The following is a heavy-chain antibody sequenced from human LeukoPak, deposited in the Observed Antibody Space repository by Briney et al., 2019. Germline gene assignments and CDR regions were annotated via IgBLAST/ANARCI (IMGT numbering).Heavy chain of an antibody. D-gene: IGHD6-13*01. Sequence: GGSLRLSCAASGFTFSRYEMNWVRQAPGKGLEWVSYISRSGDTIYFADSVKGQFTISRDNSRNTLYLQMNSLRVEDTAVYYCAKKIEPGYSTTCNFESWGQGTLVTVSS. V-gene: IGHV3-48*03. CDR1: GFTFSRYE. CDR2: ISRSGDTI. J-gene: IGHJ4*02. CDR3: AKKIEPGYSTTCNFES.